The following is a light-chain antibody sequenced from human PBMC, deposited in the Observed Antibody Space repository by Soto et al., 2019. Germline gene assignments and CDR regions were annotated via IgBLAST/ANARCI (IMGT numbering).Light chain of an antibody. CDR1: QSVSSNY. J-gene: IGKJ4*01. V-gene: IGKV3-20*01. CDR2: GAS. CDR3: QQYGSSPLT. Sequence: EIVLTQSPGTLSLSPGERATLSCWVSQSVSSNYVAWYQQKPGQAPRLFIYGASTRATGTPDRFSGSGSGTDFTLTISRLEPEDFAVYYCQQYGSSPLTFGGGTKVDIK.